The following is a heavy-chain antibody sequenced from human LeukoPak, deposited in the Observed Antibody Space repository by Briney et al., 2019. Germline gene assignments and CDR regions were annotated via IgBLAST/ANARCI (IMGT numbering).Heavy chain of an antibody. V-gene: IGHV4-61*02. CDR1: GGSISSGSYY. CDR3: ARDISMVSPRYYYYYMDV. CDR2: IYTSGST. Sequence: PSQTLSLTCTVSGGSISSGSYYWSWIRQPAGKGLEWIGRIYTSGSTNYNPSLKSRVTISVDTSKNQFSLKLSSVTAADTAVYYCARDISMVSPRYYYYYMDVWGKGTTVTISS. J-gene: IGHJ6*03. D-gene: IGHD3-10*01.